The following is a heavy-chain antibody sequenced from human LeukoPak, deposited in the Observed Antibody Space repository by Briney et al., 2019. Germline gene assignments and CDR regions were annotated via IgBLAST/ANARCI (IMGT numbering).Heavy chain of an antibody. D-gene: IGHD2-2*01. J-gene: IGHJ6*02. CDR2: ISGSGGST. CDR3: AKAEHGGIGYCSSTSCYAPYYYGMDV. CDR1: GFTFSSYA. V-gene: IGHV3-23*01. Sequence: PGGSLRLSCAASGFTFSSYAMSWVRQAPGKGLEWVSAISGSGGSTYYADSVKGRFTISRDNSKNTLYLQMNSLRAEATAVYYCAKAEHGGIGYCSSTSCYAPYYYGMDVWGQGTTVTVSS.